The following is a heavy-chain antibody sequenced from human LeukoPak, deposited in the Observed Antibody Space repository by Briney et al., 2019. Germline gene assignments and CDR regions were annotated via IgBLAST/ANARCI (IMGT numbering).Heavy chain of an antibody. CDR1: GFTFSSYG. J-gene: IGHJ4*02. V-gene: IGHV3-23*01. D-gene: IGHD4-17*01. CDR3: AKDLADYGDYYFDY. Sequence: GGSLRLSCAASGFTFSSYGMSWVRQAPGKGLEWVSAISGSGGSTYYADSVKGRFTISRDNSKNTLYLQMNSLRAEDTAVYCCAKDLADYGDYYFDYWGQGTLVTVSS. CDR2: ISGSGGST.